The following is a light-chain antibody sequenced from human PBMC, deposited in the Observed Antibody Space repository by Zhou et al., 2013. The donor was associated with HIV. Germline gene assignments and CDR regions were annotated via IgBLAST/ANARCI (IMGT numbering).Light chain of an antibody. Sequence: EIVLTQSPGTLSLSPGERATLSCRASQSITSLYLAWYQQKPGQAPRLLICDASNRATGIPARFSGSGSGTDFTLTISSLEPEDFALYYCQQRSNWPLTFGGGTKVEIK. CDR2: DAS. V-gene: IGKV3-11*01. CDR1: QSITSLY. CDR3: QQRSNWPLT. J-gene: IGKJ4*01.